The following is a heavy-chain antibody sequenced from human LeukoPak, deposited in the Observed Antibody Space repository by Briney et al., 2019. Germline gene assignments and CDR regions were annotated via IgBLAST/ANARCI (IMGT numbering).Heavy chain of an antibody. Sequence: PSETLSLTCTVSGGSINYNYWSWIRQPAGRGLEWIGRIYASGSTNYNPSLKSQVTMSVDTSNNQLSLKMTSVTAADTAVYYCARVRGVNYFDYWGQGTLVTVSS. CDR3: ARVRGVNYFDY. V-gene: IGHV4-4*07. J-gene: IGHJ4*02. D-gene: IGHD3-10*01. CDR2: IYASGST. CDR1: GGSINYNY.